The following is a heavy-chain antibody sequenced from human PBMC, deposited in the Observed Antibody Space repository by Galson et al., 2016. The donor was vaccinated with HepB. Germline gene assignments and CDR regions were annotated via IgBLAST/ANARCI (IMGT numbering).Heavy chain of an antibody. CDR3: VRGGRVQPTVDDYYYYHGMDV. Sequence: SLRLSCAASGFIFSDYCMNWIRQAPGKGLEWVSNIRGGSSYTDYADSVKGRFTISRDNARNSLYLKMNSLRVEDTAVYYCVRGGRVQPTVDDYYYYHGMDVWGQGTTVSVSS. CDR2: IRGGSSYT. J-gene: IGHJ6*02. D-gene: IGHD4-11*01. V-gene: IGHV3-11*03. CDR1: GFIFSDYC.